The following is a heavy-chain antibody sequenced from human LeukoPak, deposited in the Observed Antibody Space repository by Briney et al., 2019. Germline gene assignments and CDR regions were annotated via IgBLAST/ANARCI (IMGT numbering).Heavy chain of an antibody. CDR3: ARWVYSSGWYEYYFDY. Sequence: ASVKVSCKASGYTFTSYGLSWVRQAPGQGLEWMGWISAYNSNTNYAQKLQGRVTMTTDTSTSTAYMELRSLRSDDTAVYYCARWVYSSGWYEYYFDYWGQGTLVTVSS. CDR1: GYTFTSYG. D-gene: IGHD6-19*01. CDR2: ISAYNSNT. V-gene: IGHV1-18*01. J-gene: IGHJ4*02.